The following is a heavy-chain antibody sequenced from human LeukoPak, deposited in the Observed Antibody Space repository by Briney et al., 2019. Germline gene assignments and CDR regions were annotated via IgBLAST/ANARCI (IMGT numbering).Heavy chain of an antibody. CDR3: ARAGRESSSWYPQMDY. CDR1: GYTFTSYG. CDR2: ISSYNGNT. Sequence: ASVKVSCKASGYTFTSYGISWVRQAPGQGLEWMGWISSYNGNTNYAQTFQGRVTMTRDTSTSTAYMELGSLRSDDTAVYYCARAGRESSSWYPQMDYWGQGTPVTVSS. D-gene: IGHD6-13*01. J-gene: IGHJ4*02. V-gene: IGHV1-18*01.